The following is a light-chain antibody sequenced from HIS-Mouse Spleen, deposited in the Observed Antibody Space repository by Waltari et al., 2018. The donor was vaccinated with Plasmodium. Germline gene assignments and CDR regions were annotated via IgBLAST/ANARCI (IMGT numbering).Light chain of an antibody. V-gene: IGKV1-33*01. J-gene: IGKJ5*01. CDR3: QQYDNLIT. CDR1: QDVSNY. Sequence: DIQMTQSPSSLSASVGDRVTITCQASQDVSNYLNWYQQKPGKAPKLLIYDASNLETGVPSRVSGSGSGTDFTFTISSLQPEDIATYYCQQYDNLITFGQGTRLEI. CDR2: DAS.